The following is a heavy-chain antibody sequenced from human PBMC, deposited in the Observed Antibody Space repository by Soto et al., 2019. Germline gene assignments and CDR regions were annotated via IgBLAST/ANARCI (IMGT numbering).Heavy chain of an antibody. CDR3: AKVGSSAWFLDS. D-gene: IGHD6-19*01. CDR1: GFTFNFYA. V-gene: IGHV3-23*01. J-gene: IGHJ4*02. CDR2: ISINGGST. Sequence: EVQLLESGGGLVQPGGSLRLSCAASGFTFNFYAMNWVRQAPGKGLEWVSSISINGGSTYYADSAKGRFTISRDNSKNTLYLQMNSLRAEDTAVYYCAKVGSSAWFLDSWGQGTLVTVSS.